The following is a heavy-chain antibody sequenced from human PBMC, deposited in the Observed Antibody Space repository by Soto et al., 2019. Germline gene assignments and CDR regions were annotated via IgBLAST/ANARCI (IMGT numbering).Heavy chain of an antibody. D-gene: IGHD6-19*01. CDR3: AGRIAVARNPFDY. CDR1: GGTFSSYA. CDR2: IIPIFGTA. J-gene: IGHJ4*02. V-gene: IGHV1-69*13. Sequence: SVKVSCKASGGTFSSYAISWVRQAPGQGLEWMGGIIPIFGTANYAQKFQGRVTITADESTSTAYMELSSLRSEDTAVYYCAGRIAVARNPFDYWGQGTLVTVSS.